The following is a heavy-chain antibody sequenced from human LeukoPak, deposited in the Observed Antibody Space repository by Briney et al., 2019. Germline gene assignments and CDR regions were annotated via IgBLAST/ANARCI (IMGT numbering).Heavy chain of an antibody. CDR3: ARKRGVNYYYYAMVV. Sequence: GAYLKISSKGFGYSFTSYWIGWWRQLPGKGLEGRGIIYPGDSDTRYSPSFKGQVTIPAAKSISTAYLQWSTLKASNTAMYYCARKRGVNYYYYAMVVWGQGTTVIVSS. CDR1: GYSFTSYW. J-gene: IGHJ6*01. D-gene: IGHD3-10*01. CDR2: IYPGDSDT. V-gene: IGHV5-51*01.